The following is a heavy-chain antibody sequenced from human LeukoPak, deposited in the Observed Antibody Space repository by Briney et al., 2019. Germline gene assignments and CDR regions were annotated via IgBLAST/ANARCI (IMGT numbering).Heavy chain of an antibody. CDR2: ISGSGSST. J-gene: IGHJ6*02. Sequence: GGSLRLSCAASGFTFSTYAMSWVRQAPGKGLEWVSVISGSGSSTYYADSVKGRFTISRDNSKNTLYLQMNSLRAEDTAVYYCVKEYCSSTSCYGVWGQGTTVTVSS. V-gene: IGHV3-23*01. D-gene: IGHD2-2*01. CDR3: VKEYCSSTSCYGV. CDR1: GFTFSTYA.